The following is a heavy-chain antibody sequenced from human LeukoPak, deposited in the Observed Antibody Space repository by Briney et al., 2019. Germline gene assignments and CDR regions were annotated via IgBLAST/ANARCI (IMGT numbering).Heavy chain of an antibody. Sequence: GGSLRLSCAASGFTFSSYAMSWVRQAPGKGLEWVSAISGSSDNTYYADSVKSRFTISRDNSKNTLYLQMNSLRAEDTAVYYCAKLSIAVAGFLDYWGQGTLVTVSS. D-gene: IGHD6-19*01. V-gene: IGHV3-23*01. CDR3: AKLSIAVAGFLDY. J-gene: IGHJ4*02. CDR2: ISGSSDNT. CDR1: GFTFSSYA.